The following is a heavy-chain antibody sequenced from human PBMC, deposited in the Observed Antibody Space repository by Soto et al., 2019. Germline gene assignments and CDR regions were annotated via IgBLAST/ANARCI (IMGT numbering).Heavy chain of an antibody. CDR2: INDRGSI. V-gene: IGHV4-34*01. CDR1: GGSFSGYY. Sequence: QVQLQQWGAGPLRPLETLSLTCGVSGGSFSGYYWAWFRQSPGKGLAWIGEINDRGSINYNPSLKSRVSISVDTSKNHYSLKLRSVTAADTAVYYCARESHEILTGPPWVWYFDLWGRGTLVTVSS. D-gene: IGHD3-9*01. J-gene: IGHJ2*01. CDR3: ARESHEILTGPPWVWYFDL.